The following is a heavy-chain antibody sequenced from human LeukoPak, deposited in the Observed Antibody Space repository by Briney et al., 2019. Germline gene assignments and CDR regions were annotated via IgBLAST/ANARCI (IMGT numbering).Heavy chain of an antibody. CDR1: GFTFSSYN. V-gene: IGHV3-30*02. J-gene: IGHJ6*03. D-gene: IGHD1-1*01. CDR2: IRYDGSNK. Sequence: GGSLRLSCAASGFTFSSYNMNWVRQAPGKGLEWVAFIRYDGSNKYYADSVKGRFTISRDNSKNTLYLQMNSLRAEDTAVYYCAKGKIRPPYYMDVWGKGTTVTISS. CDR3: AKGKIRPPYYMDV.